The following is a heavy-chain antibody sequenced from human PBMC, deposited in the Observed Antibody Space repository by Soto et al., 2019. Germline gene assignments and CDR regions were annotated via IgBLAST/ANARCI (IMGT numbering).Heavy chain of an antibody. CDR3: ASRYCSSTCCGPGLFDS. J-gene: IGHJ4*02. CDR2: ISNSGGNK. CDR1: AFTFSSYV. V-gene: IGHV3-23*01. Sequence: EVQLLESGGGLVQPGGSLRLSCAASAFTFSSYVMSWVRQAPGKGLEWVSAISNSGGNKYYADSVKGRFTISRDNSKNTLYLQMNSLRGEDTALYYCASRYCSSTCCGPGLFDSWGQGTLVTVSS. D-gene: IGHD2-2*01.